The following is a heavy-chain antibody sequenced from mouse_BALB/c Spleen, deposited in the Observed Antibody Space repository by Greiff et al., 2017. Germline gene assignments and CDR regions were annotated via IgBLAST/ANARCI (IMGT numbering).Heavy chain of an antibody. CDR3: ASGGPWFAY. CDR1: GYSITSGYY. J-gene: IGHJ3*01. Sequence: EVKVEESGPGLVKPSQSLSLTCSVTGYSITSGYYWNWIRQFPGNKLEWMGYISYDGSNNYNPSLKNRISITRDTSKNQFFLKLNSVTTEDTATYYCASGGPWFAYWGQGTLVTVSA. V-gene: IGHV3-6*02. CDR2: ISYDGSN.